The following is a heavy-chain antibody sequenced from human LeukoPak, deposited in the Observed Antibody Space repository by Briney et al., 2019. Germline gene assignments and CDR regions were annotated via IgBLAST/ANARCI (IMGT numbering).Heavy chain of an antibody. Sequence: GGTLSLSCAASGFTFSSYGMSWVRQAPGKGLEWVSAISGSGGSTYYADSVKGRFTISRDNSKNTLYLQVNSLRAEDTAVYYWAKSAIGAFDIWGQGTMATVSS. D-gene: IGHD2-2*01. V-gene: IGHV3-23*01. CDR2: ISGSGGST. J-gene: IGHJ3*02. CDR3: AKSAIGAFDI. CDR1: GFTFSSYG.